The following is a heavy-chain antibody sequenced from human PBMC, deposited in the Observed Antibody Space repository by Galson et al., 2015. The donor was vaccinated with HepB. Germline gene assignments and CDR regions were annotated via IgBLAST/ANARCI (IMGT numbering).Heavy chain of an antibody. Sequence: SETLSLTCTVSGGSISSVTYYWGWIRQPPGKGLEWIGSVHYSGSTYYNPSLKSRDTISLDTSNNQFSLKLTSVTAADTAMYYCAGGSGWSNYFDYWGQGTLVTVSS. V-gene: IGHV4-39*07. CDR2: VHYSGST. CDR1: GGSISSVTYY. J-gene: IGHJ4*02. CDR3: AGGSGWSNYFDY. D-gene: IGHD6-19*01.